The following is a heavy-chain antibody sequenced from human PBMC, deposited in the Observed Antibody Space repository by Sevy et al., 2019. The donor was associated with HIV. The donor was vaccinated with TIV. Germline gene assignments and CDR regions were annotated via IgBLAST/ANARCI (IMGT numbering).Heavy chain of an antibody. CDR2: INGGGDST. J-gene: IGHJ4*02. V-gene: IGHV3-23*01. CDR3: AKDYYGVGGYYFDY. D-gene: IGHD4-17*01. CDR1: GFIFSSYA. Sequence: GGSLRLSCEASGFIFSSYAMSWVRQAPGKGVEWVSGINGGGDSTWYADSVKGRFTISRDNSKKVLYLQMNSLRAEDTAFYYCAKDYYGVGGYYFDYWGQGTLVTVSS.